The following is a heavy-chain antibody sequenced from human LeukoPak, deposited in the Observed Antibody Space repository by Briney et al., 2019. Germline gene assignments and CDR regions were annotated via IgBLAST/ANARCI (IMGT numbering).Heavy chain of an antibody. CDR3: AKGKAGHYHSVTDEYYYYMDV. J-gene: IGHJ6*03. CDR1: GGYFSGFY. V-gene: IGHV4-34*01. Sequence: SSETLSLTCVVDGGYFSGFYWTWIRQAPGKGLEWIGEISYSGSTKYNPSLKSRVTIEVDTPKKQISLNQSSLTAADTAVYYCAKGKAGHYHSVTDEYYYYMDVWGKGTTVIVSS. D-gene: IGHD3-9*01. CDR2: ISYSGST.